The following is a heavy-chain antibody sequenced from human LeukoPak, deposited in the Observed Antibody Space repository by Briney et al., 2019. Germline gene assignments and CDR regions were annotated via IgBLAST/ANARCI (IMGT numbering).Heavy chain of an antibody. CDR1: GGSISSYY. J-gene: IGHJ3*02. CDR3: ARHICGGDCFQSNDAFDI. CDR2: IYYSGST. D-gene: IGHD2-21*02. V-gene: IGHV4-59*08. Sequence: SETLSLTCTVSGGSISSYYWSWIRQPPGKGLEWIGYIYYSGSTNYNPSLKSRVTISVDTSKNQFSLKLSSVTAADTAVYYCARHICGGDCFQSNDAFDIWGQGTTVTVSS.